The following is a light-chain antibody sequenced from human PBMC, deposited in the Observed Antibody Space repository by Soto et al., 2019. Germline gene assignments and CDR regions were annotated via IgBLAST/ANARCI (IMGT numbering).Light chain of an antibody. CDR2: DAS. V-gene: IGKV3-20*01. CDR3: QQYERSPRT. Sequence: EIVLTQSPGTLSLSPGERATLPCRASQSVSSGYLAWFQQKPGQAPRLLIYDASTRATGIPDRFSGSGSGTDFTLTISRLEPDDFAVYYCQQYERSPRTFGQGTKVEI. J-gene: IGKJ1*01. CDR1: QSVSSGY.